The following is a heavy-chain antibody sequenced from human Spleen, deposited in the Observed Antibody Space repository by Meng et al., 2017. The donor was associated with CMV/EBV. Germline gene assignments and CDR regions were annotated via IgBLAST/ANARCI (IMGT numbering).Heavy chain of an antibody. CDR2: IIPPLGKA. CDR1: GGAFSDYT. J-gene: IGHJ5*02. V-gene: IGHV1-69*02. D-gene: IGHD3-9*01. Sequence: SGGAFSDYTISWVRQAPGQGLEWMGMIIPPLGKATYAQKFQGRLTITADKSTTTTYMDLSSLTSEETAVYYCARHFEHRGVGGGWFDPWGQGTLVTVSS. CDR3: ARHFEHRGVGGGWFDP.